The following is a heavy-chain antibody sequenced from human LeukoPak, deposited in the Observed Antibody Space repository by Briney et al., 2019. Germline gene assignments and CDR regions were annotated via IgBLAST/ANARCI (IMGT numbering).Heavy chain of an antibody. CDR2: ISYDGSNK. V-gene: IGHV3-30*18. CDR3: AKVARPGYSSSCYVN. Sequence: GGSLRLSCAASGFTFSSYGMHWVRQAPGKGLEWVAVISYDGSNKYYADSVKGRFTISRDNSKNTLYLQMNSLRAEDTAVYYCAKVARPGYSSSCYVNWGQGTLVTVSS. CDR1: GFTFSSYG. D-gene: IGHD6-13*01. J-gene: IGHJ4*02.